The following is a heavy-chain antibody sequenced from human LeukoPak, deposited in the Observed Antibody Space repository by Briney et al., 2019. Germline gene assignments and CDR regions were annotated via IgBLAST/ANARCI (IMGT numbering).Heavy chain of an antibody. Sequence: GGSLRLSCAASGFSFSSYGMHWVRQAPGKGREWVAVISYEGSNEYYADSVKGRFTISRDNSKNTLYLQMTSLRAEDTAVYYCAKDGIRYYYDSSGYYGDYWGQGTLVTVSS. CDR1: GFSFSSYG. CDR3: AKDGIRYYYDSSGYYGDY. V-gene: IGHV3-30*18. CDR2: ISYEGSNE. D-gene: IGHD3-22*01. J-gene: IGHJ4*02.